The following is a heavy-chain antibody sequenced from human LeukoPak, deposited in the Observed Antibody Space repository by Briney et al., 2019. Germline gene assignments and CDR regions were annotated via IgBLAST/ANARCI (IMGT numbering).Heavy chain of an antibody. J-gene: IGHJ4*02. Sequence: GGSLRLSCSASGFTFSSYAMHWVRQAPGKGLEYVSAISSNGGSTYYADSVRGRFTISRDNSKNTLYLQMNSLRAEDTAVYYCAKGILSLFDYWGQGTLVTVSS. CDR1: GFTFSSYA. CDR2: ISSNGGST. D-gene: IGHD2/OR15-2a*01. CDR3: AKGILSLFDY. V-gene: IGHV3-64*04.